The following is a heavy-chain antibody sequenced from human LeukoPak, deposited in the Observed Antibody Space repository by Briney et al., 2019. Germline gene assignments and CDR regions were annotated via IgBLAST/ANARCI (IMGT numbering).Heavy chain of an antibody. CDR2: ISGSGGST. CDR1: GFTFSSYA. V-gene: IGHV3-23*01. D-gene: IGHD3-10*01. J-gene: IGHJ4*02. Sequence: PGGSLRLSCAASGFTFSSYAMSWVRQAPGKGLEWVSAISGSGGSTYYADSVKGRFTISRDNSKNTLYLQMNSLRAEDTAVYYCARGLYGSGSYEDYWGQGTQVTVSS. CDR3: ARGLYGSGSYEDY.